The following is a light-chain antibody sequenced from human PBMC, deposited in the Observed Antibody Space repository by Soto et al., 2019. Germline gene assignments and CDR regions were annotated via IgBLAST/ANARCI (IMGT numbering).Light chain of an antibody. CDR2: KNG. Sequence: QLVLTQPPSASGTPGQRVTISCSGSSSNIGSRYVYWYQQLPGTAPTLLIYKNGRRPSGVPDRFSGSKSGTSASLAISGLRSEDEADYYCVAWDDNLSGWVFGGGTKLTVL. V-gene: IGLV1-47*01. CDR3: VAWDDNLSGWV. J-gene: IGLJ3*02. CDR1: SSNIGSRY.